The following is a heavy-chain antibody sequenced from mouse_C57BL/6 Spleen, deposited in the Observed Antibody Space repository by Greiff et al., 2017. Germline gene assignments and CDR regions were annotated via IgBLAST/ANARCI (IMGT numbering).Heavy chain of an antibody. CDR2: ISSGSSTI. CDR1: GFTFSDYG. V-gene: IGHV5-17*01. Sequence: EVKLMESGGGLVKPGGSLKLSCAASGFTFSDYGMHWVRQAPEKGLEWVAYISSGSSTIYYADTVKGRITITRDNAKNTLFLQMTSLRSEDTAMYYCARGYDVEYYFDYWGQGTTLTVSS. CDR3: ARGYDVEYYFDY. J-gene: IGHJ2*01. D-gene: IGHD2-2*01.